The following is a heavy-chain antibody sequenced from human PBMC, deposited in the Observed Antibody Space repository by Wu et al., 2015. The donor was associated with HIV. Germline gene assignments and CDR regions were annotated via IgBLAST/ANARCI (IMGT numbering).Heavy chain of an antibody. D-gene: IGHD6-25*01. CDR1: GGTFSSYA. CDR2: IIPIFGTA. V-gene: IGHV1-69*12. J-gene: IGHJ3*02. CDR3: ARAVRTSSILSGAFDAFDI. Sequence: QVQLVQSGAEVKKPGSSVKVSCKASGGTFSSYAISWVRQAPGQGLEWMGGIIPIFGTANYAQKFQGRVTITADESTSTAYMELSSLRSEDTAVYYCARAVRTSSILSGAFDAFDIWGQGTMVTVSS.